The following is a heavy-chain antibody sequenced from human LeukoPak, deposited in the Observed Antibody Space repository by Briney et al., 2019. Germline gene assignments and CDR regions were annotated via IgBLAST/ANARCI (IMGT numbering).Heavy chain of an antibody. D-gene: IGHD6-19*01. CDR1: GYTFTYYA. Sequence: ASVKVSCKASGYTFTYYAIHWVRQAPGQRLEWMGWINAGNGNTKYSRKFQGRVAITRDTSASTAYMELRSLRSEDTAVYYCARGVSASSGWYVIDHWGQGTLVTVSS. J-gene: IGHJ5*02. CDR2: INAGNGNT. V-gene: IGHV1-3*01. CDR3: ARGVSASSGWYVIDH.